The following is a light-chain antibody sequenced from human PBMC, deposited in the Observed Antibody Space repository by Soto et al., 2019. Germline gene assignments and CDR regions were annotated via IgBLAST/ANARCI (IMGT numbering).Light chain of an antibody. Sequence: EIVVTQSPATLSVSPGERVTLSCRASQSVSSSLAWYQQRPGQAPRLLIYDTSTRAAGISARFSGSGSGTEFTLTISSLQPDDFATYYCQQYNSYSTFGGGTKVEIK. CDR3: QQYNSYST. CDR1: QSVSSS. V-gene: IGKV3-15*01. J-gene: IGKJ4*01. CDR2: DTS.